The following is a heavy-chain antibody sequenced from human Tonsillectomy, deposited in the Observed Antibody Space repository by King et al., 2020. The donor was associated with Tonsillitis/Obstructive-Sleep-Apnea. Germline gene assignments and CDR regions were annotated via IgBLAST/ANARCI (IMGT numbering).Heavy chain of an antibody. CDR3: ARSPLTYYYDSSGYFDY. D-gene: IGHD3-22*01. J-gene: IGHJ4*02. Sequence: QLVQSGAEVKKPGASVKVSCKASGYTFASYGISWVRQAPGQGLEWMGWISAYNGNTNYAQKLQGRVTMTTDTSTSTAYMELRRLRSDDTDVYYCARSPLTYYYDSSGYFDYWGQGTLVTVSS. CDR2: ISAYNGNT. CDR1: GYTFASYG. V-gene: IGHV1-18*01.